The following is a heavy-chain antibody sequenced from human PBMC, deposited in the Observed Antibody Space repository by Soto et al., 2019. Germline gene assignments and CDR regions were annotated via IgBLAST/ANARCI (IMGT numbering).Heavy chain of an antibody. CDR2: ISPSSVHI. Sequence: GSLRLSCAAAGFTFSSHSMSWVRQAPGRGLEWVSSISPSSVHIYYADSVKGRFTISRDNAENSLYLQMNSLGAEDTAVYYCARAEDPDDYIWGSYRHWGQGTLVTVSS. CDR3: ARAEDPDDYIWGSYRH. CDR1: GFTFSSHS. J-gene: IGHJ4*02. D-gene: IGHD3-16*02. V-gene: IGHV3-21*06.